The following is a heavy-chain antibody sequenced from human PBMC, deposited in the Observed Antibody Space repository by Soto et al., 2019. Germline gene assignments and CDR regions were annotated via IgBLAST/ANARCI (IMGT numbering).Heavy chain of an antibody. J-gene: IGHJ3*02. V-gene: IGHV4-59*06. CDR2: IYYSGST. CDR1: GGSISSYY. Sequence: SETLSLTCTVSGGSISSYYWSRIRQPPGMGLEWIGYIYYSGSTYYSPSLKSRITISLDTSKTQYSLNLSSMTAADTAVYYCARGGSTAISGAGSFDIWGHGTMVTVSS. CDR3: ARGGSTAISGAGSFDI. D-gene: IGHD3-9*01.